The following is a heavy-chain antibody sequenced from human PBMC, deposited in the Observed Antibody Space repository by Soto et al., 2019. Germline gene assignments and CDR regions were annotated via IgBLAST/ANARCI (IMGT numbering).Heavy chain of an antibody. Sequence: QVHLEESGGGVVQPGGSLRLSCAASGFDFSGYTIHWVRQAPGKGLEWVAVISYDGSDKYYADSVKGRFTISRDNAKKTLYLQMNSLTIEDTAVYYCARVDCSTTTCYYYGFDVWGKGTTVTVSS. V-gene: IGHV3-30-3*01. CDR1: GFDFSGYT. CDR3: ARVDCSTTTCYYYGFDV. J-gene: IGHJ6*04. D-gene: IGHD2-2*01. CDR2: ISYDGSDK.